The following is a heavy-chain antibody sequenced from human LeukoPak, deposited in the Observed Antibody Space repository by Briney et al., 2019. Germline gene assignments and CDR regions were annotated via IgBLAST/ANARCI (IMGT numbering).Heavy chain of an antibody. CDR1: GFNFTNYN. CDR2: IHSSSGSI. V-gene: IGHV3-21*01. J-gene: IGHJ3*02. CDR3: ARDLAWDAFDI. Sequence: GGSLRLSCAASGFNFTNYNMNWVRQAPGKGLEWVSSIHSSSGSIYYADSLKGRFTISRDHAKNSLYLQMNSLRAEDTAVYYCARDLAWDAFDIWGQGTMVTVSS.